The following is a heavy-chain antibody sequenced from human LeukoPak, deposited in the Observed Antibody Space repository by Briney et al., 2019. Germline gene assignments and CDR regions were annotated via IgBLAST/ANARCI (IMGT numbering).Heavy chain of an antibody. V-gene: IGHV3-21*01. D-gene: IGHD5-12*01. CDR2: ISSSSSYI. Sequence: GGSLRLSCAASGVTLTGYSMNWVRQAPGKGLEWVSSISSSSSYIYYADSVKGRFTISRDNANNSLYLQMNSLRAEDTAVYYCARDHYSGSVDYWGQGTLVTVSS. CDR3: ARDHYSGSVDY. J-gene: IGHJ4*02. CDR1: GVTLTGYS.